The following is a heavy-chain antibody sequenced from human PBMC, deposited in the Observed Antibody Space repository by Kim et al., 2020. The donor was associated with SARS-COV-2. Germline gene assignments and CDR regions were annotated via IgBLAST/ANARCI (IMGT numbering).Heavy chain of an antibody. CDR3: ARESVAGVALAMGGYYYYYGMDG. J-gene: IGHJ6*02. V-gene: IGHV3-7*01. CDR1: GFTFSSYW. D-gene: IGHD2-15*01. CDR2: IKQDGSEK. Sequence: GGSLRLSCAASGFTFSSYWMSWVRQAPGKGLEWVANIKQDGSEKYYVDSVKGRFTISRDNAKNSLYLQMNSLRAEDTAVYYCARESVAGVALAMGGYYYYYGMDGWGQGTTVTVS.